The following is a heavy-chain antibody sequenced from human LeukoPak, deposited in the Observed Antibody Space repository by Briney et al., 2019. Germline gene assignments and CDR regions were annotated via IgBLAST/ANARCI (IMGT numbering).Heavy chain of an antibody. D-gene: IGHD1-26*01. CDR1: GGSISSYY. V-gene: IGHV4-59*12. CDR3: ARDTGIVGATWGWFDP. J-gene: IGHJ5*02. Sequence: SETLSLTCTVSGGSISSYYWSWIRQPPGKGLEWIGYIYHSGSTYYNPSLKSRVTISVDRSKNQFSLKLSSVTAADTAVYYCARDTGIVGATWGWFDPWGQGTLVTVSS. CDR2: IYHSGST.